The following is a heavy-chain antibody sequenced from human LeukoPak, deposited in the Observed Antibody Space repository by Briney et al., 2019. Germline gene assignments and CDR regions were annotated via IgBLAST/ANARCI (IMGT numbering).Heavy chain of an antibody. D-gene: IGHD3-22*01. CDR2: IRTKAHTYAT. CDR1: GFTFSGSA. J-gene: IGHJ4*02. Sequence: GGSLRLSCAASGFTFSGSAMHWVRQSSGKGLEWVGRIRTKAHTYATTYGESMKGRFTISRDDSKNTAHLQMNSLKTEDTAVYYCTTHVMGYDITGAFDYWGQGTLVTVSS. CDR3: TTHVMGYDITGAFDY. V-gene: IGHV3-73*01.